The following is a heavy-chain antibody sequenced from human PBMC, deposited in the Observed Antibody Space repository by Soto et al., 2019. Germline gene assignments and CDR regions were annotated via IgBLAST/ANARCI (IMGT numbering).Heavy chain of an antibody. CDR1: GGSISSGGYY. J-gene: IGHJ6*03. CDR2: IYYSGST. CDR3: ARLRTYYGSGRSRYYYYMDV. D-gene: IGHD3-10*01. Sequence: TLSLTCTVSGGSISSGGYYWSWIRQHPGKGLEWIGYIYYSGSTYYNPSLKSRVTISVDTSKNQFSLKLSSVTAADTAVYYCARLRTYYGSGRSRYYYYMDVWGKGTTVTVSS. V-gene: IGHV4-31*03.